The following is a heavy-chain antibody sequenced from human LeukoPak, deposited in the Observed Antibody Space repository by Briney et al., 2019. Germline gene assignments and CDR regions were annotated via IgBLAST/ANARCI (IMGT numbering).Heavy chain of an antibody. V-gene: IGHV4-59*08. D-gene: IGHD6-13*01. CDR3: ARHIAAAGMYYFDY. Sequence: SETLSLTCTVSGGSISSYYWSWIRQPPGKGLEWIGYIYYSGSTNYNPSLKSRVTISVDTSKNQFSLKLSSVTAADTAVYYCARHIAAAGMYYFDYWGQGTLVTVSS. CDR1: GGSISSYY. CDR2: IYYSGST. J-gene: IGHJ4*02.